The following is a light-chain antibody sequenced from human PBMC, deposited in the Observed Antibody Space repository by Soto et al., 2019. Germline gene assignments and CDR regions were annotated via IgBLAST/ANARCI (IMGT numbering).Light chain of an antibody. V-gene: IGKV3-11*01. Sequence: EIVLTQSPATLSLSPGERATLSCRASQSVSSYLAWYQQKPGQAPRLLIYDASNRATGIPARFSGRGSGTDFTLTISSLEPEDFAVYDGQQRSNWPLTFGGGTKVEIK. J-gene: IGKJ4*01. CDR1: QSVSSY. CDR3: QQRSNWPLT. CDR2: DAS.